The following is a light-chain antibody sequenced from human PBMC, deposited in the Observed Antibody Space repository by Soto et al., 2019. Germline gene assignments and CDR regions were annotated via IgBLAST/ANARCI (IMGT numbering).Light chain of an antibody. CDR3: SSYTSSATLV. Sequence: QSVLTQPASVSGSPGQSITISCTGTDSDVGYYNYVSWYQHHPGKAPKLTIYEDTNRPSGVSDRFSASKSGNTASLTISGLQAEDEADYYCSSYTSSATLVFGGGTKLTVL. CDR2: EDT. CDR1: DSDVGYYNY. J-gene: IGLJ3*02. V-gene: IGLV2-14*01.